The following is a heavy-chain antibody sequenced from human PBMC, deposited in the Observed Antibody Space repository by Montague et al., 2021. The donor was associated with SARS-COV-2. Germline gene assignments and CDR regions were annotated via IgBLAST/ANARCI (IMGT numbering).Heavy chain of an antibody. CDR1: GDSVSSTSYY. CDR2: IYYSGSS. V-gene: IGHV4-39*07. Sequence: SETLSLTCTVSGDSVSSTSYYWAWIRQPPGKGLDYIGTIYYSGSSYYNPSLKSRVAMSVDTSKNQFSLKLDSATAADTDVYYCARGGGGRTFYYWGQGILVTVSS. D-gene: IGHD3-16*01. J-gene: IGHJ4*02. CDR3: ARGGGGRTFYY.